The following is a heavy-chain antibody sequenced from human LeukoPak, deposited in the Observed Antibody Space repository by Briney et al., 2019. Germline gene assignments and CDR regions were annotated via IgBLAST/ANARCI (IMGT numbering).Heavy chain of an antibody. CDR2: FDPEDGET. J-gene: IGHJ4*02. D-gene: IGHD6-13*01. CDR3: ATDLIAAAGTDH. Sequence: GASVKVSCKVSGYTLTELSMHWVRQAPGKGLEWMGGFDPEDGETIYAQKFQGRVTMTEDTSTDTAYMELSSLRSEDTAVYYCATDLIAAAGTDHWGQGTLVTVSS. V-gene: IGHV1-24*01. CDR1: GYTLTELS.